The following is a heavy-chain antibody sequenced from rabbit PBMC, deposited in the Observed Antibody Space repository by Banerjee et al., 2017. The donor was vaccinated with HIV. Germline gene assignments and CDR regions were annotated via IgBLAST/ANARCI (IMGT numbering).Heavy chain of an antibody. D-gene: IGHD2-1*01. Sequence: QSLEESGGDLVKPGASLTLTCTASGFSFSSSYYMCWVRQAPGKGLEWIACIDTGRGGRIDYANWAKGRFTISKTSSTTVTLQMTSLTAADTATYFCAREYSYDDYGDFNLWGQGTLVTVS. J-gene: IGHJ4*01. CDR3: AREYSYDDYGDFNL. CDR2: IDTGRGGRI. V-gene: IGHV1S40*01. CDR1: GFSFSSSYY.